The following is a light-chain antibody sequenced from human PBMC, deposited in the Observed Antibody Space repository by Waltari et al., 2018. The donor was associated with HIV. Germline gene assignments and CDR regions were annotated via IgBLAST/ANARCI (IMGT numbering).Light chain of an antibody. CDR1: QSVSTN. Sequence: EIVMTQSPATLSVSPGERATLPCRASQSVSTNLAWYQQKPGQPPRLLIFSASARAAGVPARFSGSGSGTEFTLTISSPQSEDCGVYYCQHYNNRPPLTFGQGTRLEI. V-gene: IGKV3-15*01. CDR2: SAS. J-gene: IGKJ5*01. CDR3: QHYNNRPPLT.